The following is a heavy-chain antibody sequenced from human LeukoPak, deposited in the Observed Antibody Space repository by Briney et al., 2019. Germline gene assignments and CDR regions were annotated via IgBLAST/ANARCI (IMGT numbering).Heavy chain of an antibody. J-gene: IGHJ4*02. CDR1: GFTFSSYA. Sequence: GGSLRLSCSASGFTFSSYATHWVRQAPGKGLEYVSAISSNGGSTYYADSVKGRFTISRDNSKNTLYLQMSSLRAEDTAVYYCVKAEGYDILTGLDYWGQGTLVTVSS. CDR3: VKAEGYDILTGLDY. CDR2: ISSNGGST. V-gene: IGHV3-64D*06. D-gene: IGHD3-9*01.